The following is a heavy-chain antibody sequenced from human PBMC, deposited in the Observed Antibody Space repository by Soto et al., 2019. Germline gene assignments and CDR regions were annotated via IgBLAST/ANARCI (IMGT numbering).Heavy chain of an antibody. CDR3: ATYTSLDY. D-gene: IGHD2-2*02. Sequence: EVHLVETGGGLIQPGGSLRLSCAASGCTVSNTYMRWVRQAPVKGLEWDSLIYSGGSTLYADSVKGRFTISRDNSKNTLFLQMNSLRAEDTAVYFCATYTSLDYWGQGTLVTVSA. CDR2: IYSGGST. CDR1: GCTVSNTY. J-gene: IGHJ4*02. V-gene: IGHV3-53*02.